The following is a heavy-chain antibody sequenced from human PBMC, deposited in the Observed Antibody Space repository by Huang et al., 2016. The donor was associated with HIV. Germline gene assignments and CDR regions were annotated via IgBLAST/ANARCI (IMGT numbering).Heavy chain of an antibody. V-gene: IGHV3-49*05. CDR1: GFTFGDYA. Sequence: EVQLVESGGGLVKPGRSLRLSCTASGFTFGDYAMSWFRQGPGKGLEWVGFSRSKASGGTTEYAASVKGRFTISRDDSKSIAYLQMNSLKIEDTAVYYCTRENYDFWSGYYKYYFDYWGQGTLVTVSS. D-gene: IGHD3-3*01. J-gene: IGHJ4*02. CDR3: TRENYDFWSGYYKYYFDY. CDR2: SRSKASGGTT.